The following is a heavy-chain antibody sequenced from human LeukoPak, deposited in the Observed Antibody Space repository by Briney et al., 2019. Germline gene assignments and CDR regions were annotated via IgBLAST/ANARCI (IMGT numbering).Heavy chain of an antibody. V-gene: IGHV4-61*01. J-gene: IGHJ3*02. Sequence: SETLSLTCTVSGGSVSSGSYYWSWMRQPPGKGLEWIGYIYYSGSTDYNPSLKSRVIISVDTSKNQFSLKLSSVTAADTAVYYCARDYGDPFDAFDIWGQGTMVTVSS. CDR3: ARDYGDPFDAFDI. CDR1: GGSVSSGSYY. CDR2: IYYSGST. D-gene: IGHD4-17*01.